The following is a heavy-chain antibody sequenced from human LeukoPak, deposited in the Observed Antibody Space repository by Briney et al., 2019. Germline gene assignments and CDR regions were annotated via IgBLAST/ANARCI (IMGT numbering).Heavy chain of an antibody. D-gene: IGHD4-11*01. Sequence: SVKVSCKASGGTFSSYAISWVRQAPGQGLEWMGGIIPIFGTANYAQKFQGRVTITADESTSTAYMELSSLRSEDTAVYYCAREEEVTTSTQYFQHWGQGTLVTVSS. J-gene: IGHJ1*01. V-gene: IGHV1-69*01. CDR2: IIPIFGTA. CDR3: AREEEVTTSTQYFQH. CDR1: GGTFSSYA.